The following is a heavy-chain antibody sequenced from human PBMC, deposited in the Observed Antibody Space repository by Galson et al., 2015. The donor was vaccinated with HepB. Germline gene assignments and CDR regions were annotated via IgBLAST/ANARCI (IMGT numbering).Heavy chain of an antibody. V-gene: IGHV3-15*01. D-gene: IGHD2-2*01. CDR2: IQSKTDGGTT. Sequence: SLRLSCAASGFTFSNAWMSWVRQAPGKGLEWVGRIQSKTDGGTTDYAAPVKGRFTISRDDSKNTLYLQMNSLKTEDTAVYYCTTEDQGWFDPWGQGTLVTVSS. CDR3: TTEDQGWFDP. CDR1: GFTFSNAW. J-gene: IGHJ5*02.